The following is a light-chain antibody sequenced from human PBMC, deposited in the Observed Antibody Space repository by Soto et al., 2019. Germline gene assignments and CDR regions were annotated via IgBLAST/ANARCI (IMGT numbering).Light chain of an antibody. CDR2: GNS. CDR3: QSYDSSLSVGV. Sequence: QAVVTQPPSVSGAPGQRVTISCTGSSSNIGAGYDVHWYQQLPETAPKLLIYGNSNRPSGVPDRFSGSKSGTSASLAITGLQAEDEADYYCQSYDSSLSVGVFGGGTKLTVL. J-gene: IGLJ3*02. V-gene: IGLV1-40*01. CDR1: SSNIGAGYD.